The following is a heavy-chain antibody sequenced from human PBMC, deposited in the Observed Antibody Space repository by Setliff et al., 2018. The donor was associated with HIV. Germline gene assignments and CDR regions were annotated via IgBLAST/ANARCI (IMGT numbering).Heavy chain of an antibody. CDR1: GDSISSGFYY. CDR2: ISTSGST. D-gene: IGHD4-17*01. CDR3: ARLGMTTAGIGDVFDI. Sequence: LSLTCTVSGDSISSGFYYWSWIRQPAGKALEWIGRISTSGSTNYNPSLKSRVTISVDTSKNQFSLKVRSVTAADTAVYYCARLGMTTAGIGDVFDIWGQGTMVTVSS. J-gene: IGHJ3*02. V-gene: IGHV4-61*02.